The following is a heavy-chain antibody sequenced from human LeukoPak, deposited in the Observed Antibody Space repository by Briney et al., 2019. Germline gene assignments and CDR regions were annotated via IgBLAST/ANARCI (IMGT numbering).Heavy chain of an antibody. CDR3: ARLTLRPSDDAFDI. D-gene: IGHD2-8*01. CDR2: ISSSGNTI. V-gene: IGHV3-48*03. CDR1: GFTFSTYE. Sequence: GGSLRLSCAASGFTFSTYEMSWVRQAPGKGLEWVSYISSSGNTIFSADSVKGRFTISRDNAKNSLYLQMPSLSADATAVYFCARLTLRPSDDAFDIWGQGTMVTVSS. J-gene: IGHJ3*02.